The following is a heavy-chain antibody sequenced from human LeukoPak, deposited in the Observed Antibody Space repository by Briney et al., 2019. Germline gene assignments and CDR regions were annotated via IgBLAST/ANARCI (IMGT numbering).Heavy chain of an antibody. D-gene: IGHD3-22*01. J-gene: IGHJ4*02. CDR1: GGSISSYY. Sequence: ASGTLSLTCTVSGGSISSYYWSWIRQPPGKGLEWIGYIYYSGSTNYNPSLKSRVTISVDTSKNQFSLKLSSVTAADTAVYYCARQNYYDSSGYYIDYWGQGTLVTVSS. CDR2: IYYSGST. CDR3: ARQNYYDSSGYYIDY. V-gene: IGHV4-59*01.